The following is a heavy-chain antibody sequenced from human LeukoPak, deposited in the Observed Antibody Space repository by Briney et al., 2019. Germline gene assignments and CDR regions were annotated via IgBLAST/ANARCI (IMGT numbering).Heavy chain of an antibody. J-gene: IGHJ3*02. V-gene: IGHV1-24*01. CDR3: ATGLEIITNDAFDI. D-gene: IGHD3-3*01. CDR1: GYTLTELS. CDR2: FDPEDGET. Sequence: ASVKVSCKVSGYTLTELSMHWVRQAPGKGLEWMGGFDPEDGETIYAQKFQGRVTMTEDTSTDTAYMELSSLRSEDTAVYYCATGLEIITNDAFDIWGQGTMVTVSS.